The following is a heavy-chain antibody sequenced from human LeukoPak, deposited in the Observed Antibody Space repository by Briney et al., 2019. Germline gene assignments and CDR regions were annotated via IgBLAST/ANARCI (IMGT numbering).Heavy chain of an antibody. D-gene: IGHD1-1*01. CDR2: INPSGGST. J-gene: IGHJ4*02. Sequence: ASVKVSCKASGYTFTSYYMHWVRQAPGQGLEWMGIINPSGGSTSYAQKFQGRVTMTRDMSTSTVYMELSSLRSEDTAAYYCARDTTGELRPRPTKYYFDYWGQGTLVTVSS. V-gene: IGHV1-46*01. CDR1: GYTFTSYY. CDR3: ARDTTGELRPRPTKYYFDY.